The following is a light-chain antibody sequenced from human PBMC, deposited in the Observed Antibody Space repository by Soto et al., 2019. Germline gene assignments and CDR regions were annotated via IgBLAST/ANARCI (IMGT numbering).Light chain of an antibody. CDR2: DVS. CDR3: SSYTSSSTYVV. J-gene: IGLJ2*01. CDR1: SSDVGGYNY. Sequence: QSVVTQPASVSGSPGQSITTSCTGTSSDVGGYNYVSWYQQHPGKAPKLTIYDVSNRPSGVSNRFSGSKSGNTASLTISGLQAEDEADYYCSSYTSSSTYVVFGGGTKVTVL. V-gene: IGLV2-14*01.